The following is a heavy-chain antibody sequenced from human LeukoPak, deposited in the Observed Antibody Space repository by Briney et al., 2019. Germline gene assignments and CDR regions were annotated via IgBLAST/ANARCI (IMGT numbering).Heavy chain of an antibody. V-gene: IGHV4-39*07. CDR1: GGSISSSSYY. D-gene: IGHD6-19*01. CDR2: IYTSGST. Sequence: PSETLSLTCTVSGGSISSSSYYWGWIRQPPGKGLEWIGRIYTSGSTNYNPSLKSRVTISVDTSKNQFSLKLSSVTAADTAVYYCAREEEQWLEGVWFDPWGQGTLVTVSS. CDR3: AREEEQWLEGVWFDP. J-gene: IGHJ5*02.